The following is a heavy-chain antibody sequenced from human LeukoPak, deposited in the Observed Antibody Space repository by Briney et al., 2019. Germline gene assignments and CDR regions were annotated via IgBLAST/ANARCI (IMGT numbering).Heavy chain of an antibody. Sequence: GGSLRLSCAASGFTFANYAMSWVRQAPGKGLEWVSVICANDGNTYYADAVKGRFTISRDNSKDTLYLQMDSLRAEDTAVYYCAKGSGSSCYSPCDYWGQGILVTVSS. D-gene: IGHD2-15*01. V-gene: IGHV3-23*01. CDR2: ICANDGNT. J-gene: IGHJ4*02. CDR3: AKGSGSSCYSPCDY. CDR1: GFTFANYA.